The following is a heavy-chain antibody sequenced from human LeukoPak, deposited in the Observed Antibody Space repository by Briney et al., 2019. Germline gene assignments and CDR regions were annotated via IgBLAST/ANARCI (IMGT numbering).Heavy chain of an antibody. D-gene: IGHD6-13*01. CDR3: ARGRGIYSSSWSWFDP. Sequence: PSETLSLTCVVYGGSFSAFYWSWLRQPPGMGLEWIGEINHSASTNYNPSLKSRVTISADTSKNQFSLKVSSVTAADTAMYYCARGRGIYSSSWSWFDPWGQGTLVTVSS. CDR1: GGSFSAFY. CDR2: INHSAST. J-gene: IGHJ5*02. V-gene: IGHV4-34*01.